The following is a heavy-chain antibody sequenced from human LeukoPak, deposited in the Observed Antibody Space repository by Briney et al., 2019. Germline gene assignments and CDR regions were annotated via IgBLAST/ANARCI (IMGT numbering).Heavy chain of an antibody. CDR3: TTDPFYYYGMDV. Sequence: GGSLRLSCAASGFTFSNAWMSWVRQAPGKGLEWVGRIKSKTDGGTTDYAAPVKGRFTISRDDSKNTLYLQMNSPKTEDTAVYYCTTDPFYYYGMDVWGQGTTVTVSS. CDR2: IKSKTDGGTT. CDR1: GFTFSNAW. V-gene: IGHV3-15*01. J-gene: IGHJ6*02.